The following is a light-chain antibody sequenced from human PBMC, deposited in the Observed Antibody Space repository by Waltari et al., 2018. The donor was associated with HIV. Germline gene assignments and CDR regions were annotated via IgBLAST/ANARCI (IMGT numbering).Light chain of an antibody. CDR1: QSIGNF. V-gene: IGKV1-39*01. Sequence: DIRMTQSPSSLSASVGDRVTITCRASQSIGNFLNWYQQKPGKAPNLLIYAASTLQSGVPSRFSGSGSGTVFALTISSLFPDDFATYYCQQSHATPYTFGQGTKLGIK. CDR3: QQSHATPYT. CDR2: AAS. J-gene: IGKJ2*01.